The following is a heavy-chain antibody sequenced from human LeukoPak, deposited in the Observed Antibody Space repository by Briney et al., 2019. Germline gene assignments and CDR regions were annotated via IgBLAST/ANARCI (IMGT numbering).Heavy chain of an antibody. CDR2: IKEDGSVK. D-gene: IGHD3-16*01. V-gene: IGHV3-7*03. Sequence: GGSLRLSCEASGFTFSNYWMSWVRQAPGMGLEWLANIKEDGSVKYYVDSVKGRFTISRDNAKNLLFLQMNSLRAEDTAVYSCARGRRDSEYVGGLGYWGQGILVTVSS. CDR3: ARGRRDSEYVGGLGY. CDR1: GFTFSNYW. J-gene: IGHJ4*02.